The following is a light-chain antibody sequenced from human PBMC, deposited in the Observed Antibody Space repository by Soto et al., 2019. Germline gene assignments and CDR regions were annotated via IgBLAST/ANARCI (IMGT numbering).Light chain of an antibody. CDR3: SSYSSSITHVV. CDR1: SSDVGDFNY. V-gene: IGLV2-14*03. J-gene: IGLJ2*01. Sequence: QSALTQPASVSGSPGRSVTISCTGSSSDVGDFNYVSWYQHLPGRAPKLIIYDVTNRPSGISYRFSASKSGRTASLTISGVQAEDEADYYCSSYSSSITHVVFGGGTKVTVL. CDR2: DVT.